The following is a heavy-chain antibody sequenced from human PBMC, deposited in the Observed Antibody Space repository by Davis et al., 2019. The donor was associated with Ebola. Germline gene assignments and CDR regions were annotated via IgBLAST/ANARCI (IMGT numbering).Heavy chain of an antibody. D-gene: IGHD5-12*01. J-gene: IGHJ5*01. V-gene: IGHV3-73*01. CDR1: GFTFSGSA. CDR3: TRVAVAWFDS. Sequence: GESLKISCAASGFTFSGSAIHWVRQASGKGLEWLGRVRSKANNYATTYSASLKGRFSISRDESRNMTYLQMKKLKIDDTAVYYCTRVAVAWFDSWGQGTLVTVSS. CDR2: VRSKANNYAT.